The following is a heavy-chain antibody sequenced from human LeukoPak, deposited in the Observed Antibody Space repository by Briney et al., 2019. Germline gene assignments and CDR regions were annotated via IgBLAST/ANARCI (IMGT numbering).Heavy chain of an antibody. CDR1: GGSFSGYY. J-gene: IGHJ4*02. V-gene: IGHV4-34*01. CDR2: INHSGST. Sequence: SETLSLTCAVYGGSFSGYYWSWIRQPPGKGLEWSGEINHSGSTNYNPSLKSRVTISVDTSKNQFSLKLSSVTAADTAVYYCARGPNRYYYDSSGYPDYWGQGTLVTVSS. CDR3: ARGPNRYYYDSSGYPDY. D-gene: IGHD3-22*01.